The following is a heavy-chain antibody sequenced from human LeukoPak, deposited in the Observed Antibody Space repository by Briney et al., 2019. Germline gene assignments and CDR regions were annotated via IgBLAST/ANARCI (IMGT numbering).Heavy chain of an antibody. V-gene: IGHV4-59*08. Sequence: SETLSLTCTVSGGSISSYYWSWIRQPPGKGLEWIGYIYYSGCTNYNPSLKSRVTISVDTSKNQFSLKLSSVTAADTAVYYCARHGGGYSSGWYEFWGQGTLVTVSS. CDR3: ARHGGGYSSGWYEF. D-gene: IGHD6-19*01. CDR2: IYYSGCT. J-gene: IGHJ5*01. CDR1: GGSISSYY.